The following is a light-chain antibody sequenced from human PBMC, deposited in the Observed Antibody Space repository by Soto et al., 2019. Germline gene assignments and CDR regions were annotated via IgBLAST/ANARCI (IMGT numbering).Light chain of an antibody. CDR2: GAS. V-gene: IGKV3-20*01. Sequence: ERMLTQSPCTLSLSPGERATLSCRASQRVSTRSLAWYQQKPGQAPRLLIYGASIRATGIPDRFSGSGSVTDFTLTISRLEPEDFAVYYCHQFGSSPPAFTFGQGTKLEI. CDR3: HQFGSSPPAFT. CDR1: QRVSTRS. J-gene: IGKJ2*01.